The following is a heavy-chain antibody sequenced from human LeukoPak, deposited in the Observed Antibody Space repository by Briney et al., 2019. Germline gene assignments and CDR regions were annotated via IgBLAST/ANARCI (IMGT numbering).Heavy chain of an antibody. CDR1: GGSISSSSYY. Sequence: PSETLSLTCTVSGGSISSSSYYWGWIRQPPGKGLEWIGGIYYSGNTYYNPSLKSRVTISVDTSKNQFSLKLSSVTAADTAVYYCARRHSSSWSTFDYWGQGTLVTVSS. CDR2: IYYSGNT. CDR3: ARRHSSSWSTFDY. J-gene: IGHJ4*02. V-gene: IGHV4-39*01. D-gene: IGHD6-13*01.